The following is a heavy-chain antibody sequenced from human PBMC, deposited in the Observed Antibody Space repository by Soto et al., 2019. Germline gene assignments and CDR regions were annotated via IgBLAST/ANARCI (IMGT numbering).Heavy chain of an antibody. J-gene: IGHJ5*01. Sequence: QMQLVQSGAEVKKPGSSVRVSCKASGGTFGNFGISWVRQAPGQGLEWMGGTIPIFDTLHYAEKFRDRVTISSDATSTAYLELTSLTSEDTATYYCARDREDGSGTKYNWFDSWGQGTLVTVSS. CDR3: ARDREDGSGTKYNWFDS. V-gene: IGHV1-69*01. D-gene: IGHD3-10*01. CDR1: GGTFGNFG. CDR2: TIPIFDTL.